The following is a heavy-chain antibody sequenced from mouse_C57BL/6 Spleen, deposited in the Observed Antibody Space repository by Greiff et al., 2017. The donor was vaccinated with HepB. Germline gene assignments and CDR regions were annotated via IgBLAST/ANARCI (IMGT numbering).Heavy chain of an antibody. CDR3: AREGIYYGNNYFDY. J-gene: IGHJ2*01. D-gene: IGHD2-1*01. Sequence: VQLQQSGPELVKPGASVKISCKASGYTFTDYYMNWVKQSHGKSLEWIGDINPNNGGTSYNQKFKGKATLTVDKSSSTAYMELRSLTSEDSAVYYCAREGIYYGNNYFDYWGQGTTLTVSS. V-gene: IGHV1-26*01. CDR2: INPNNGGT. CDR1: GYTFTDYY.